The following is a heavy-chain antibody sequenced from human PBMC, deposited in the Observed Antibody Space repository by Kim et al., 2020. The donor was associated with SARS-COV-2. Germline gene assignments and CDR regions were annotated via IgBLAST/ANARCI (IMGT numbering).Heavy chain of an antibody. Sequence: ASVKVSCKASGYTFTSYYIHWVRQAPGQGLEWLGRITPSSGNTIHAKNFEARVTMTRDTSTSTVYMELTSLTSEDTAIYYCARDGHRWNFDYWGQGTLVTASS. CDR1: GYTFTSYY. J-gene: IGHJ4*02. D-gene: IGHD1-1*01. V-gene: IGHV1-46*01. CDR2: ITPSSGNT. CDR3: ARDGHRWNFDY.